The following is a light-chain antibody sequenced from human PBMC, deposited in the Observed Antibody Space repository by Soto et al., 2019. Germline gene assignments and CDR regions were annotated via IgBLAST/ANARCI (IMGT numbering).Light chain of an antibody. V-gene: IGKV3-11*01. Sequence: EIVLTQSPGTLSLSPGETATLSCRASQSLRPTYVAWYQQKPGQAPRLLIYDTSNRATGIPARFSGSGSGTDFTLTISSLEPEDFAVYYCQHRSSWPLTFGGGTKVDIK. CDR1: QSLRPTY. J-gene: IGKJ4*01. CDR2: DTS. CDR3: QHRSSWPLT.